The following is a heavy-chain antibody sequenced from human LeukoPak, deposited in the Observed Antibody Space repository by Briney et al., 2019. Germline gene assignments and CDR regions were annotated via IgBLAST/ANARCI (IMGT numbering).Heavy chain of an antibody. Sequence: SETLSLTCTVSGGSISNKYWSWIRQPPGKGLEWIGYIYYSGNTNYNPSLKSRVTILVDTSKNQVSLKLSSVTAADTAVYYCARSLGNYYYMDVWGKGTTVTISS. CDR1: GGSISNKY. CDR2: IYYSGNT. V-gene: IGHV4-59*12. CDR3: ARSLGNYYYMDV. J-gene: IGHJ6*03.